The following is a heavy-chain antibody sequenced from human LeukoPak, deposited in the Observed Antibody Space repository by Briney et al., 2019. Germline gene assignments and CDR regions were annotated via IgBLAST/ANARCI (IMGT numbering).Heavy chain of an antibody. V-gene: IGHV1-18*01. D-gene: IGHD2-15*01. CDR1: GYTFTSYG. CDR3: ARHDTAGQYCSGGSCYSDDAFDI. J-gene: IGHJ3*02. CDR2: ISAYNGNT. Sequence: ASVKVSCKASGYTFTSYGINWVRQAPGQGLEWMGWISAYNGNTNYAQKLQGRVTMTTDTFTSTAYMELRSLRSDDTAVYYCARHDTAGQYCSGGSCYSDDAFDIWGQGTMVTVSS.